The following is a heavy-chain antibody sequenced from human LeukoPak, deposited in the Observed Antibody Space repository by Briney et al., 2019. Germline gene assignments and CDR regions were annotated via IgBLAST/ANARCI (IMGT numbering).Heavy chain of an antibody. V-gene: IGHV3-30*02. Sequence: QTGGSLRLSCAASGFTFSSYGMHWVRQAPGKGLEWVAFIRYDGSNKYYADSVKGRFTISRDNSKNTLYLRMNSLRAEDTAVYYCARDYSTVTTFFDYWGQGTLVTVSS. D-gene: IGHD4-17*01. CDR3: ARDYSTVTTFFDY. CDR2: IRYDGSNK. CDR1: GFTFSSYG. J-gene: IGHJ4*02.